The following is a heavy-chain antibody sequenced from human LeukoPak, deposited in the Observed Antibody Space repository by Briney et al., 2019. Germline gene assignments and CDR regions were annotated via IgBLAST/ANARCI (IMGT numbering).Heavy chain of an antibody. CDR2: ITSSSSSI. D-gene: IGHD4/OR15-4a*01. CDR3: ARDLAWGAY. CDR1: GFTYSIYN. J-gene: IGHJ4*02. V-gene: IGHV3-21*01. Sequence: GGSLRLSCVASGFTYSIYNMRWVREAPGKGLEWVTSITSSSSSIYSADSVKGRLTIPRDSAKNSLYLEMNSLRDEDTAVYYCARDLAWGAYWGQGTLVTVSS.